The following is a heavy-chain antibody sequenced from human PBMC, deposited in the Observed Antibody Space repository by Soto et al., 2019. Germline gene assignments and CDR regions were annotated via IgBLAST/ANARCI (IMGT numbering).Heavy chain of an antibody. CDR1: GFTFSDYY. D-gene: IGHD3-3*01. CDR3: ARDRLDDSMDV. V-gene: IGHV3-11*01. Sequence: QVQVVESGGGLVKPGGSLRLSCAASGFTFSDYYMSWVRQAPGKGLEWLSSISGTSNTIYYADSVRGRFTISRDNAKSSLYLPMNSLRAEDTAVYYCARDRLDDSMDVWGQGTTVTVSS. J-gene: IGHJ6*02. CDR2: ISGTSNTI.